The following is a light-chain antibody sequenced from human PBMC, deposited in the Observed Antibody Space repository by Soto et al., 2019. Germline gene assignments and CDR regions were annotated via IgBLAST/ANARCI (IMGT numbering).Light chain of an antibody. CDR2: EAS. J-gene: IGKJ5*01. CDR1: QSVSSY. Sequence: EIVWPPSPATLSLSPVERATLSGRASQSVSSYLAWYQQKAGQAPRLLIYEASNRATGIPARFSGSGSGTDFTLTISSLEPEDFAVYDCQQRTNWPATFGQGTRLEIK. CDR3: QQRTNWPAT. V-gene: IGKV3-11*01.